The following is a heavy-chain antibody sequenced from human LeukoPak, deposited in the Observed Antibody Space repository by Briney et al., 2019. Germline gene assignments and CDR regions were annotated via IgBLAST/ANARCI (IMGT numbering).Heavy chain of an antibody. CDR3: VHTSILSTIGRVGVVAYDI. CDR1: GFTFSSYA. J-gene: IGHJ3*02. V-gene: IGHV3-64D*06. D-gene: IGHD3-16*01. CDR2: ISSNGGST. Sequence: GGSLRLSCSASGFTFSSYAMHWVRQAPGKGLEYVSAISSNGGSTYYADSVKGRFTTSRDNSNNTLYLQMRSLRGEDTGGYFCVHTSILSTIGRVGVVAYDICGQRKLVTVSP.